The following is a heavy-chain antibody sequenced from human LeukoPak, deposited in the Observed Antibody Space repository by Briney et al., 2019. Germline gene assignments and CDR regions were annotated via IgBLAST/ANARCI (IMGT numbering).Heavy chain of an antibody. V-gene: IGHV3-23*01. J-gene: IGHJ4*02. CDR3: AKSPVLRFLEWAN. Sequence: PGGSLRLSCAASGFTFSSYAMSWVRQAPGKGLEWVSAISGSGGSTYCADSVKGRFTISRDNSKNTLYLQMNSLRAEDTAVYYCAKSPVLRFLEWANWGQGTLVTVSS. D-gene: IGHD3-3*01. CDR1: GFTFSSYA. CDR2: ISGSGGST.